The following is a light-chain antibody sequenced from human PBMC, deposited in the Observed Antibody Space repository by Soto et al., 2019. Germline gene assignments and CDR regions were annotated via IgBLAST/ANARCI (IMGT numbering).Light chain of an antibody. J-gene: IGKJ1*01. CDR1: QSISSW. CDR2: DAS. Sequence: IHMTHSPSALSASLGYRFTITCRSSQSISSWLAWYQQKPGKAPKVLIFDASSLESGVPPRFSGSGSATEFTLTISSLQPDDFATYYCQQYSTYPWTFGQGTKVDIK. V-gene: IGKV1-5*01. CDR3: QQYSTYPWT.